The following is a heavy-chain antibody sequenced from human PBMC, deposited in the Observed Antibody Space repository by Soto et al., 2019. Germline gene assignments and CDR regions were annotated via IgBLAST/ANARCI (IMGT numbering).Heavy chain of an antibody. V-gene: IGHV4-34*01. CDR3: VRGQPHRITIFEVVIRSYDYGMDV. J-gene: IGHJ6*02. D-gene: IGHD3-3*02. CDR2: INYRGSS. CDR1: GGCLYFYY. Sequence: SEILCLSSAVDGGCLYFYYLTLLCQTPGKGLEGIGDINYRGSSYYNPSLESRISMAVDTSKNQFSLKLRSVTAADTAVYFCVRGQPHRITIFEVVIRSYDYGMDVWGQGTTVTVSS.